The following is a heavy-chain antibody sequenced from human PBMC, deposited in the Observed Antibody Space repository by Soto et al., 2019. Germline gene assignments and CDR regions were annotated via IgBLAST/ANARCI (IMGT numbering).Heavy chain of an antibody. J-gene: IGHJ6*03. CDR3: ARDPYSPSSLFYSYMDV. V-gene: IGHV3-74*01. D-gene: IGHD6-6*01. Sequence: EVQLVESGGGLVQPGGSLRLSCAASGFTFGSYWMHWVRQAPGKGLVWVSRINSDESSASYADSVKGRFTISRDNANNTVYLQMNSLRAEDTAVYYCARDPYSPSSLFYSYMDVWGKGTTVTVSS. CDR1: GFTFGSYW. CDR2: INSDESSA.